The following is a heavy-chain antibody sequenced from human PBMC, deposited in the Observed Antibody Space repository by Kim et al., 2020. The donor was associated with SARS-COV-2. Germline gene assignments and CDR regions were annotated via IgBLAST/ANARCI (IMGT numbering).Heavy chain of an antibody. D-gene: IGHD6-13*01. V-gene: IGHV3-23*01. CDR3: AKYRKGYSSSEKGSLA. Sequence: GGSLRLSCAASGFTFSSYAMSWARQAPGKGLEWVSAISGSGGSTYYAESVTGRFTVSRDNSKSTLYLQMNSRRDENTAVYTCAKYRKGYSSSEKGSLAWGQRALVTVSS. CDR2: ISGSGGST. J-gene: IGHJ4*02. CDR1: GFTFSSYA.